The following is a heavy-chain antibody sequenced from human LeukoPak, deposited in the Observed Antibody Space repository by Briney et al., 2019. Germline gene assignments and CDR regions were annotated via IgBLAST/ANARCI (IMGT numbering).Heavy chain of an antibody. D-gene: IGHD1-1*01. CDR1: GYSFTTYW. CDR2: FFPGDSDR. V-gene: IGHV5-51*01. Sequence: GESLKVSCKASGYSFTTYWIGWVRQMPGEGLEWMGMFFPGDSDRRYSPSFQGQVTISADKSITTAYLQWNSLKASDTAIYYCARGPRGGNWNEALDYWGQGTLVTVSS. J-gene: IGHJ4*02. CDR3: ARGPRGGNWNEALDY.